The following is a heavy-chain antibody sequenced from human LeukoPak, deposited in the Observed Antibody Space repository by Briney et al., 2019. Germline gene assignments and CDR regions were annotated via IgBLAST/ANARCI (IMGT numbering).Heavy chain of an antibody. J-gene: IGHJ4*02. CDR3: ARDTDTVTTILDY. V-gene: IGHV3-21*01. D-gene: IGHD4-17*01. CDR2: ISSSSSYI. CDR1: GFTFSSYS. Sequence: GGSLRLSCAASGFTFSSYSMNWVRQAPGKGLEWVSSISSSSSYIYYADSVKGRFTISRDNAKNTLYLQMNSLRAEDTAVYYCARDTDTVTTILDYWGQGTLVTVSS.